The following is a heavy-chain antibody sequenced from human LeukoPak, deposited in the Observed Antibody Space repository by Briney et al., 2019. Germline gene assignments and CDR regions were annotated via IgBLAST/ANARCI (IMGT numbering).Heavy chain of an antibody. D-gene: IGHD1-7*01. Sequence: GGSLRLSCAASGFTFSNAWMSWVRQAPGKGLEWVGRIKSKTDGGTTDYAAPVKGRFTISRDDSKNTLYLQMNSLKTEDTAVYYCTTDRRGSWNYEHWGQGTLVTVSS. CDR2: IKSKTDGGTT. CDR3: TTDRRGSWNYEH. V-gene: IGHV3-15*01. CDR1: GFTFSNAW. J-gene: IGHJ1*01.